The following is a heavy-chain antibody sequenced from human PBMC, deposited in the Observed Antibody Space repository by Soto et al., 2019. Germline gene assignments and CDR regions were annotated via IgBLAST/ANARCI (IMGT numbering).Heavy chain of an antibody. Sequence: RTFFADTEKGRFTISRDNSKNTLYLQMNSLRAEDTAVYYCAKVADYYDSSGYHYYFDYWGQGTLVTVSS. CDR3: AKVADYYDSSGYHYYFDY. J-gene: IGHJ4*02. V-gene: IGHV3-23*01. D-gene: IGHD3-22*01. CDR2: RT.